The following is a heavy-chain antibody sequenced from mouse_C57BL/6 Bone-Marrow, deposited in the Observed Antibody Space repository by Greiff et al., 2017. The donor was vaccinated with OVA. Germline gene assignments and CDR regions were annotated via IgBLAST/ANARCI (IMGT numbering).Heavy chain of an antibody. CDR1: GFTFSSYA. J-gene: IGHJ4*01. Sequence: EVQGVESGGGLVKPGGSLKLSCAASGFTFSSYAMSWVRQTPEKRLEWVATISGGGSYTYYPDNVKGRFTISRDNAKNNLYLQMSHLKSEDTAMYYCARDRNDYDAMDYWGQGTSVTVSS. CDR3: ARDRNDYDAMDY. CDR2: ISGGGSYT. V-gene: IGHV5-4*01.